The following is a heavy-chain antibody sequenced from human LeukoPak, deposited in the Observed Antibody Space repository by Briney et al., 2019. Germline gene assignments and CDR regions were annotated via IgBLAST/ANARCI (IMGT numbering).Heavy chain of an antibody. CDR2: ISPNSGNT. D-gene: IGHD1-26*01. CDR3: ARDQWELLNYFDP. Sequence: ASVKVSCKASGYAFHTYGISWLRQAPGQGLEWMGWISPNSGNTNYAQTFQGRVSLTTDTSTTTAYMELTSLRSDDTAVYYCARDQWELLNYFDPWGQGTLVTVSS. J-gene: IGHJ5*02. CDR1: GYAFHTYG. V-gene: IGHV1-18*01.